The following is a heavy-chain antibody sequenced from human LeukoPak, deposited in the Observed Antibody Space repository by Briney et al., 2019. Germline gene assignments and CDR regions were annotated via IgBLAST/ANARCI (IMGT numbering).Heavy chain of an antibody. D-gene: IGHD3/OR15-3a*01. CDR1: GGSISSGSYY. CDR3: ARVQTWTYNWFDP. J-gene: IGHJ5*02. Sequence: SETLSLTCTVSGGSISSGSYYWSWIRQPAGKGLEWIGRIYTSGSTNYNPSLKSRVTISVDTSKNQFSLKLSSVTAADTAVYYCARVQTWTYNWFDPWGQGTLVTVSS. CDR2: IYTSGST. V-gene: IGHV4-61*02.